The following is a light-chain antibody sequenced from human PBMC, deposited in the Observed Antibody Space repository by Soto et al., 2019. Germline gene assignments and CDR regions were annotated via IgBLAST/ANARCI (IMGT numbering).Light chain of an antibody. V-gene: IGLV2-14*01. CDR3: SSYRRGSTYV. Sequence: QSALTQPASVSGSPGQSITVSCTGTSSDIGGFNYVSWYQQHPGKAPRLMLYDVTNRPSGVSNRFSGSKSGNTASLTMSGLRAEDEADYYCSSYRRGSTYVFGTGTKVTVL. CDR1: SSDIGGFNY. CDR2: DVT. J-gene: IGLJ1*01.